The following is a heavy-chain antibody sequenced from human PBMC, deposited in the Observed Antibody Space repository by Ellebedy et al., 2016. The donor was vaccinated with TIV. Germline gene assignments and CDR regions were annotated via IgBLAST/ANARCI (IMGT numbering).Heavy chain of an antibody. Sequence: GGSLRLXXAASGFTISSYGMHWVRQAPGKGLEWVAATSNDGSNKNYADSVKGRFTISRDNSKNTIYLQMNSLRAEDTAVYYCAKDLRAATAAQTWGQGTLVTVSS. CDR1: GFTISSYG. V-gene: IGHV3-30*18. CDR2: TSNDGSNK. D-gene: IGHD2-15*01. J-gene: IGHJ5*02. CDR3: AKDLRAATAAQT.